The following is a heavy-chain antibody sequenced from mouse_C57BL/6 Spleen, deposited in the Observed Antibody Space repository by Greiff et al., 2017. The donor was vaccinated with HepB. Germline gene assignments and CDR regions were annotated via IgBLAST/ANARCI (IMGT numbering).Heavy chain of an antibody. CDR2: INPYNGGT. CDR1: GYTFTEYY. D-gene: IGHD1-1*01. Sequence: EVQLQQSGPVLVKPGASVKMSCKASGYTFTEYYMNWVKQSHGKSLEWIGVINPYNGGTSYNQKFKGKATLTVDKSSSTAYMELNSLTSEDSAVYYCAREGITTVVDYWGQGTTLTVSS. J-gene: IGHJ2*01. V-gene: IGHV1-19*01. CDR3: AREGITTVVDY.